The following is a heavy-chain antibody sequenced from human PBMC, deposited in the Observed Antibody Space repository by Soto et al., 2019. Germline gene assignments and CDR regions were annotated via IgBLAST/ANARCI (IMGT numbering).Heavy chain of an antibody. V-gene: IGHV3-23*01. CDR3: AKDNVPGIVGATRVNYYFDY. Sequence: GGSLRLSCAASGFTFSSYAMSWVRQAPGKGLEWVSAISGSGGSTYYADSVKGRFTISRDNSKNTLYLQMNSLRAEDTAVYYCAKDNVPGIVGATRVNYYFDYWGQGTLVTVSS. CDR1: GFTFSSYA. J-gene: IGHJ4*02. CDR2: ISGSGGST. D-gene: IGHD1-26*01.